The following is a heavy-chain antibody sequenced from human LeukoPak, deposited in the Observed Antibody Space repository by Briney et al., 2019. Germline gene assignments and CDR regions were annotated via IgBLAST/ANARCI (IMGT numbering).Heavy chain of an antibody. CDR3: GRAAFGREDY. Sequence: GGSLRLSCAASGFTFSSYWMHWVRQAPGKGLVWVSRMNSDGSSTTYADSVKGRFTISRDNAKNTLYLQMNSLRAEDMAVYYCGRAAFGREDYWGQGTLVTVSS. J-gene: IGHJ4*02. CDR2: MNSDGSST. V-gene: IGHV3-74*01. D-gene: IGHD1-26*01. CDR1: GFTFSSYW.